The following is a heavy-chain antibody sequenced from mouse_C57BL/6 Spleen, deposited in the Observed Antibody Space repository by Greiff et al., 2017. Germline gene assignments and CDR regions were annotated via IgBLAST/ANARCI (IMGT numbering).Heavy chain of an antibody. CDR2: IWTGGGT. CDR3: ARNEDYGSFYAMDY. D-gene: IGHD1-1*01. J-gene: IGHJ4*01. V-gene: IGHV2-9-1*01. Sequence: VQRVESGPGLVAPSQSLSITCTVSGFSLTSYAISWVRQPPGKGLEWLGVIWTGGGTNYNSALKSRLSISKDNSKSQVFLKMNSLQTDDTARYYCARNEDYGSFYAMDYWGQGTSVTVSS. CDR1: GFSLTSYA.